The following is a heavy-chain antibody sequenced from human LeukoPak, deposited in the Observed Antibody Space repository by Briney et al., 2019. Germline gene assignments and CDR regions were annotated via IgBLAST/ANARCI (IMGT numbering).Heavy chain of an antibody. CDR3: AKGAAARSYVYFDY. Sequence: GGSLRLSCAASGFTFSSSAMSWVRQAPGKGLEWVSIITGGSADTYYADSVRGRFTISRDNSKNTLYLQMNSLRAEDSAVYYCAKGAAARSYVYFDYWGQRTLVTVSS. J-gene: IGHJ4*02. CDR2: ITGGSADT. V-gene: IGHV3-23*01. D-gene: IGHD6-6*01. CDR1: GFTFSSSA.